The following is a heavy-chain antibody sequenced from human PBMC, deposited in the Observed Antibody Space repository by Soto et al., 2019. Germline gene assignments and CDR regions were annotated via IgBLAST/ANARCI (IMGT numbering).Heavy chain of an antibody. J-gene: IGHJ4*02. D-gene: IGHD3-22*01. V-gene: IGHV1-18*01. CDR3: ARVGYYDSSGYFFD. CDR2: ISAYNGNT. CDR1: GYTFTSYG. Sequence: ASVKVSCKASGYTFTSYGISWVRQAPGQGLEWMGWISAYNGNTNYAQKLQGRVTMTTDTSTSTAYMELRSLRSDDTAVYYWARVGYYDSSGYFFDWGKGTLVTVPS.